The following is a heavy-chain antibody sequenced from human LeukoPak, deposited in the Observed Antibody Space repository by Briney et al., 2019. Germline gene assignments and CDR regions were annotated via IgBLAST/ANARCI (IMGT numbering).Heavy chain of an antibody. CDR2: IDPSGGST. J-gene: IGHJ4*02. Sequence: GASVKVSCKASGYTLSNYFIHWVRQAPGQGLEWMGTIDPSGGSTSYAQKFQGRVTMTTNMSTSTIYMELSSLRSEDTAVHYCATVVRTGTFRGYNNYWGQGTLVTVSS. CDR1: GYTLSNYF. D-gene: IGHD1-7*01. CDR3: ATVVRTGTFRGYNNY. V-gene: IGHV1-46*01.